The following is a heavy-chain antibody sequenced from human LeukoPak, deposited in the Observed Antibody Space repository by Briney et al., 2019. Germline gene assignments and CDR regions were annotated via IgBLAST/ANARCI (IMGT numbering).Heavy chain of an antibody. CDR2: INPNSGGT. Sequence: ASVKVSCKASGYTFTGYYMHWVRQAPGQGLEWMGWINPNSGGTNYAQKFQGRVTMTRDTSTSTVYMELSSLRSEDTAVYYCARKYSSSWSYYFDYWGQGTLVTVS. D-gene: IGHD6-13*01. J-gene: IGHJ4*02. CDR3: ARKYSSSWSYYFDY. CDR1: GYTFTGYY. V-gene: IGHV1-2*02.